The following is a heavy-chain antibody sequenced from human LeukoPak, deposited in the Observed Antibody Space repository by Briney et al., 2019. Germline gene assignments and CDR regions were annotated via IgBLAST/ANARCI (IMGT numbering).Heavy chain of an antibody. J-gene: IGHJ4*02. CDR2: ISYDGSNK. V-gene: IGHV3-30*03. CDR3: ARDHLFFDY. CDR1: GFTFSSYG. Sequence: PGGSLRLSCAASGFTFSSYGMHWVRQAPGKGLEWVAVISYDGSNKYYADSVKGRFTISRDNSKNTLYLQMYSLRVEDTAVYYCARDHLFFDYWGRGTLVTVSS.